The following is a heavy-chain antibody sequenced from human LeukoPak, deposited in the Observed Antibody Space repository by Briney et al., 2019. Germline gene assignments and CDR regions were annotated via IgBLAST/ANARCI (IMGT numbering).Heavy chain of an antibody. CDR3: ARMLWVAGKGDIFDY. CDR2: IDWDDDK. D-gene: IGHD6-19*01. J-gene: IGHJ4*02. V-gene: IGHV2-70*01. CDR1: GFSLSTSGMC. Sequence: SGPALVKPTQTLTLTCTFSGFSLSTSGMCVSWIRQPPGKALEWLALIDWDDDKYYSTSLKTRLTISKDTSKNQVVLTMTNMDPVDTATYYCARMLWVAGKGDIFDYWGQGTLVTVSS.